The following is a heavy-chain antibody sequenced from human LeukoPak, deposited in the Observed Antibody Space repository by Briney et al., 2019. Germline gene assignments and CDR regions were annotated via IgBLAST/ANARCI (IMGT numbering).Heavy chain of an antibody. Sequence: PGRSLRLSCAASGFTVSNNYISWVRQAPGKWLEWGSSIYVGGNTYYADSVKGRFTISRDNSKNTLYLQMNRLRAEDTALYYCARAPGEAGTDPSDYWGQGNVVTVSS. CDR2: IYVGGNT. D-gene: IGHD6-13*01. CDR1: GFTVSNNY. V-gene: IGHV3-66*01. CDR3: ARAPGEAGTDPSDY. J-gene: IGHJ4*02.